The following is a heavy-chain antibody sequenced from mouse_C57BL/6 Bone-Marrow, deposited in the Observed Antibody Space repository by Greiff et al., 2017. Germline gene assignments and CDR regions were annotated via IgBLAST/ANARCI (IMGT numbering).Heavy chain of an antibody. CDR3: ARSGPLGRSFDY. J-gene: IGHJ2*01. D-gene: IGHD4-1*01. Sequence: QVQLQQPGAELVKPGASVKMSCKASGYTFTSYWITWVKQRPGQGLAWIGDIYPTSGRTNYNEKFKSKAILTVDTSSNTAYRQLSSLTSEDYAVFYCARSGPLGRSFDYWGQGTTLTVSS. V-gene: IGHV1-55*01. CDR2: IYPTSGRT. CDR1: GYTFTSYW.